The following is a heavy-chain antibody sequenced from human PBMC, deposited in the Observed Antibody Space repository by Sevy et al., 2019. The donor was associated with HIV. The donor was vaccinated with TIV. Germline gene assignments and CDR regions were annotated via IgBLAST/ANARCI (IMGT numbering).Heavy chain of an antibody. Sequence: GGSLRLSCAASGFTFSSYGMHWVRQAPGKGLEWVAVIWYDGSNKYYADSVKGRFTISRDNSKNTLYLQMNSLRAEDTAVYYWAREGSIRVGATHDAFDIWGQGTMVTVSS. D-gene: IGHD1-26*01. J-gene: IGHJ3*02. CDR2: IWYDGSNK. CDR1: GFTFSSYG. V-gene: IGHV3-33*01. CDR3: AREGSIRVGATHDAFDI.